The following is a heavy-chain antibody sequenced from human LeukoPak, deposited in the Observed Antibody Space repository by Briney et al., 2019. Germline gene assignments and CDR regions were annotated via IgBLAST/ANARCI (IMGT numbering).Heavy chain of an antibody. J-gene: IGHJ4*02. V-gene: IGHV4-39*07. CDR3: ARRYCGSISCYLDF. D-gene: IGHD2-2*01. CDR2: IHHSGST. CDR1: GGSISSGDYY. Sequence: SETLSLTCTVSGGSISSGDYYWGWIRQPPGKGLEWIGSIHHSGSTYYNPPLKSRVTISVDTSNNKFSLKLSSVTAADRAVYYCARRYCGSISCYLDFWGQGTLVTVSS.